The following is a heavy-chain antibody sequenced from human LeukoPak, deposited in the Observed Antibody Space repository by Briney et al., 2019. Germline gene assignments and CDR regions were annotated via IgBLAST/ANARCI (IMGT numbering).Heavy chain of an antibody. V-gene: IGHV4-4*07. CDR1: GGSISSYY. CDR2: ISTSGST. Sequence: SETLSLTRTVSGGSISSYYWSWIRQPAGKGLEWIGHISTSGSTNYNPSLKSRVTMSVDASKNQLSLKVSSVTAADTAVYYCARDYYDLLTRYYRFDYWGQGTLVTVSS. J-gene: IGHJ4*02. D-gene: IGHD3-9*01. CDR3: ARDYYDLLTRYYRFDY.